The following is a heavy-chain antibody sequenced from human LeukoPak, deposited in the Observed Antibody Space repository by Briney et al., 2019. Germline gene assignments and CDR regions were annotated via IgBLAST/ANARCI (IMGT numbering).Heavy chain of an antibody. CDR2: INTNTGNP. CDR1: GYTFTSYA. J-gene: IGHJ6*03. CDR3: ARFKRSGGLSVRATYYYYYYMDV. D-gene: IGHD3-10*01. Sequence: ASVKVSCKASGYTFTSYAMNWVRQAPGQGLEWMGWINTNTGNPTYAQGFTGRFVFSLDTSVSTAYLQISSLKAEDTAVYYCARFKRSGGLSVRATYYYYYYMDVWGKGTTVTVSS. V-gene: IGHV7-4-1*02.